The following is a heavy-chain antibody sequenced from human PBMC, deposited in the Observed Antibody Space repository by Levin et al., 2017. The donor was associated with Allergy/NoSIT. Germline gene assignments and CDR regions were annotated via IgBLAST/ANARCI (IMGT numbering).Heavy chain of an antibody. V-gene: IGHV3-9*01. D-gene: IGHD3-22*01. CDR2: ISWNSGSI. J-gene: IGHJ4*02. CDR1: GFTFDDYA. Sequence: SCAASGFTFDDYAMHWVRLAPGKGLEWVSGISWNSGSIGYADSVKGRFTISRDNAKNSLYLQMNSLRAEDTALYYCATASYYDSSGGDFDYWGQGTLVTVSS. CDR3: ATASYYDSSGGDFDY.